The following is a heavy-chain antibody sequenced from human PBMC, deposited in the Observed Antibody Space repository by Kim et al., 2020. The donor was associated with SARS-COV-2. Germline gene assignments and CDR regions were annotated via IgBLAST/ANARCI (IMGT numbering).Heavy chain of an antibody. Sequence: SETLSLTCSVSGGSISSHYWSWIRRPPGEGLELLGYIYFTGSTNYNPSVKSRVTISVDTSKNQFFLKVTSVTAADTAVYYCARGPSAWRFDPWGQGTLV. V-gene: IGHV4-59*11. CDR2: IYFTGST. CDR3: ARGPSAWRFDP. D-gene: IGHD6-19*01. CDR1: GGSISSHY. J-gene: IGHJ5*02.